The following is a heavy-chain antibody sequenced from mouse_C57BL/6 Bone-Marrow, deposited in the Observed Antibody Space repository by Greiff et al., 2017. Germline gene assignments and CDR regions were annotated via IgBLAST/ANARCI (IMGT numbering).Heavy chain of an antibody. CDR1: GYTFTSYG. Sequence: QVQLQQSGAELARPGASVKLSCKASGYTFTSYGISWVKQRTGQGLEWIGEIYPRSGNTYYNEKFKGKATLTADKSSSTAYMELRSLTSEDSAVYFCARYDGYPYFDHWGQGTTLTVSS. J-gene: IGHJ2*01. CDR3: ARYDGYPYFDH. CDR2: IYPRSGNT. V-gene: IGHV1-81*01. D-gene: IGHD2-3*01.